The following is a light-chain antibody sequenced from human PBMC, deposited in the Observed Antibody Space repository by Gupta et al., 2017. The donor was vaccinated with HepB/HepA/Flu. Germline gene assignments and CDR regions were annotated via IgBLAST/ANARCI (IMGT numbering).Light chain of an antibody. CDR3: QQSYSSPFT. CDR2: AAS. J-gene: IGKJ5*01. Sequence: DIQMTQSPSSLSASVGDRVIISFRASQTINSYLNWYQKMPAQAPEVLIYAASSLQSGVPPRFSGSGSETDFALTISVLQPEDSATDYCQQSYSSPFTCAQWRRLEIK. CDR1: QTINSY. V-gene: IGKV1-39*01.